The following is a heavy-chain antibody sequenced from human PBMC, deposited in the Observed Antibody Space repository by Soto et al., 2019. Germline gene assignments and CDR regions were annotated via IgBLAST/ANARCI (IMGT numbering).Heavy chain of an antibody. D-gene: IGHD1-20*01. CDR1: GYTFTSYG. Sequence: ASVKVSCKASGYTFTSYGISWVRQAPGQGLEWMGWISAYNGNTNYAQKLQGRVTMTTDTSTSTAYMELRSLRSDDTAVYYCARDLSVYNWNDVDCFDPWGQGTLVTVSS. J-gene: IGHJ5*02. CDR3: ARDLSVYNWNDVDCFDP. CDR2: ISAYNGNT. V-gene: IGHV1-18*01.